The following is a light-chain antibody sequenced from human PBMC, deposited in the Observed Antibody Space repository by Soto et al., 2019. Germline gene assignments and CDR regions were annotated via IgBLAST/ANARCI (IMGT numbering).Light chain of an antibody. CDR3: SSYKGVGTLVV. V-gene: IGLV2-14*01. CDR1: SSDFGGYNF. J-gene: IGLJ1*01. CDR2: EVN. Sequence: QSALTQPASVSGSPGQSITISCSGASSDFGGYNFVSWYQQLPGKAPKLLLFEVNDRPSGISHRFSGSKSGNTCSLTISGLQAEDEAEYFCSSYKGVGTLVVFGTGTKLTV.